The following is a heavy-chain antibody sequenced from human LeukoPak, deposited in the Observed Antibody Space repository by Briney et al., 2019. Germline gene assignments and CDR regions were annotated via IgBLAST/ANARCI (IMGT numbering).Heavy chain of an antibody. CDR2: ISGSGTYI. V-gene: IGHV3-21*01. D-gene: IGHD4-11*01. CDR3: ARVGYTNSFGYYYYYMDV. J-gene: IGHJ6*03. Sequence: GGSLRLSCAASGFTFSSYSMNWVRQAPGKGLEWVSSISGSGTYIYYAGSVQGRFTISRDNAKNSLYLQMNSLRAEDTAVYYCARVGYTNSFGYYYYYMDVWAKGTMVTVSS. CDR1: GFTFSSYS.